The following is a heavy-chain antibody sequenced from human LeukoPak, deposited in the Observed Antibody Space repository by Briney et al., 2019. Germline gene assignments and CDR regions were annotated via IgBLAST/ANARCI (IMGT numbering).Heavy chain of an antibody. Sequence: GASVKVSCKASGYTFTGYYMHWVRQAPGQGLEWMGWINPNSGGTNYAQKFQGWVTMTRDTSISTAYMELSRLRSDDTAVYYCARSRYSGINWYFDLWGRGTLVTVSS. CDR3: ARSRYSGINWYFDL. D-gene: IGHD1-26*01. CDR1: GYTFTGYY. J-gene: IGHJ2*01. V-gene: IGHV1-2*04. CDR2: INPNSGGT.